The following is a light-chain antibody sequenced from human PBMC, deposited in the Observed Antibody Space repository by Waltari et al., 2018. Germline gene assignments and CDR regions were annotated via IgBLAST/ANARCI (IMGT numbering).Light chain of an antibody. CDR1: SSDIGRYDL. CDR2: QVS. J-gene: IGLJ2*01. CDR3: CSSVGSSSFVV. Sequence: QSALTQPASVSGSPGQSITISCTGTSSDIGRYDLVSWYQKHPGKAPKLIIYQVSNRPSGGSVRFSGSKSGNTASLTISGLQAEDEADYSCCSSVGSSSFVVFGGGTKLTVL. V-gene: IGLV2-23*02.